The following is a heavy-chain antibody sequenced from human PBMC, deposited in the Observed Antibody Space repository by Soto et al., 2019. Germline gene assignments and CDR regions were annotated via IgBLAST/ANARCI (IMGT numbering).Heavy chain of an antibody. J-gene: IGHJ4*02. D-gene: IGHD6-19*01. CDR1: GGSISSSSYY. V-gene: IGHV4-39*01. Sequence: PSETLSLTCTVSGGSISSSSYYWGWIRQPPGKGLEWIGSIYYSGSTYYNPSLKSRVTISVDTSKNQFSLKLSSVTAADTAVYYCARGGGVYSSGWYGYWGQGTLVTVSS. CDR2: IYYSGST. CDR3: ARGGGVYSSGWYGY.